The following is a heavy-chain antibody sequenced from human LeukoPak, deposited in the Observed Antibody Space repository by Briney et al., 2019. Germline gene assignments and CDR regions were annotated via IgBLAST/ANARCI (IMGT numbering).Heavy chain of an antibody. Sequence: SGTLSLTCAVCGGSFSGYYWSWIRQPPGKGLEWIGEINHSGSTNYNPSLKSRVTISVDTSKNQFSLKLSSVTAADTAVYYCARLIFGVGLTYYYYYGMDVWGQGTTVTVSS. J-gene: IGHJ6*02. V-gene: IGHV4-34*01. CDR1: GGSFSGYY. CDR3: ARLIFGVGLTYYYYYGMDV. D-gene: IGHD3-3*01. CDR2: INHSGST.